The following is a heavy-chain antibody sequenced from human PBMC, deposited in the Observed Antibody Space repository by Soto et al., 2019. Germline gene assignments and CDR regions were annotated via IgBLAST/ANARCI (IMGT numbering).Heavy chain of an antibody. CDR2: IYSGGGT. CDR1: LFIVSDNY. V-gene: IGHV3-66*01. Sequence: EVRLVQSGGGLVQPGGSLRLSCAASLFIVSDNYMSWVRQAPGKGLEWVSLIYSGGGTDDAESVKGRFTISRDNSKNTLYLQMNSLKAKDTGIYYCATRMTTAPYWGKGSVVTVSS. CDR3: ATRMTTAPY. D-gene: IGHD4-17*01. J-gene: IGHJ4*02.